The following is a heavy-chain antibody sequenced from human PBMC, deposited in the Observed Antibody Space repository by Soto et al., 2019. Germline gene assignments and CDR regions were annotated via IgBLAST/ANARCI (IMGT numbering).Heavy chain of an antibody. CDR1: GDSVSSNSAV. CDR2: TYYRSKWYN. J-gene: IGHJ4*02. V-gene: IGHV6-1*01. D-gene: IGHD3-10*01. CDR3: ARGAYGSGNGHFDY. Sequence: QVQLQQSGPGLVKPSQTLSLTCAISGDSVSSNSAVWNWIRQSPSRGLEWLGRTYYRSKWYNDYTVALNSPKPVNPDTSKNQDSLQLHSLAPEDTAVDYCARGAYGSGNGHFDYWGQGTLVTFSS.